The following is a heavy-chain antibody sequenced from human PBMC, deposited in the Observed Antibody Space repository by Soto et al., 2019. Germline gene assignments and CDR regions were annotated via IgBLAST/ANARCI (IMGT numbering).Heavy chain of an antibody. CDR3: ARWAPLTGFDY. CDR2: IYYSGST. D-gene: IGHD3-16*01. CDR1: GGSISSGGYY. J-gene: IGHJ4*02. Sequence: SETLSLTCTVSGGSISSGGYYWSWIRQHPGKGLEWIGYIYYSGSTYYNPSLKSRVTISVDTSKNQFSLKLSSVTAADTAVYYCARWAPLTGFDYWGQGTLVTVSS. V-gene: IGHV4-31*03.